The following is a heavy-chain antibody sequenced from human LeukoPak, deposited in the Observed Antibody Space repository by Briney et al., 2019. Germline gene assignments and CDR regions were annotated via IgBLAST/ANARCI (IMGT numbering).Heavy chain of an antibody. V-gene: IGHV4-59*01. J-gene: IGHJ6*02. CDR2: IYYNGGT. D-gene: IGHD2-15*01. Sequence: SETLSLTCIVSGGSISSYYWSWIRQSPGKGLEWVGYIYYNGGTNYNPSLKSRVAISIDRSKNQFSLSLSSVTAADTAVYYCARHRDSYYSGMDVWGQGTTVTVFS. CDR1: GGSISSYY. CDR3: ARHRDSYYSGMDV.